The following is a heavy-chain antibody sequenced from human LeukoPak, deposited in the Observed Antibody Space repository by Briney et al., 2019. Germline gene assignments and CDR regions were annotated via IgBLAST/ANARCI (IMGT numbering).Heavy chain of an antibody. CDR3: ARSDSSGYYSEY. J-gene: IGHJ4*02. V-gene: IGHV4-34*01. CDR2: INPSGTT. D-gene: IGHD3-22*01. Sequence: SETLSLTCAVYGGSFSGYYWTWIRQPPGKGLEWIGEINPSGTTNYNPSLNSRVTISVDTSRKEFFLKMNSVTAADTAVYYCARSDSSGYYSEYWGQGTLVTVSS. CDR1: GGSFSGYY.